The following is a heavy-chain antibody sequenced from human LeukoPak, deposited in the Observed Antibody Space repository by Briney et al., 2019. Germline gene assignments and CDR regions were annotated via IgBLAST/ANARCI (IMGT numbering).Heavy chain of an antibody. CDR2: FIPILGIA. D-gene: IGHD2-2*02. Sequence: GASVTVSCKASGGSFSRNAISWVRQAPGQGLEWMGRFIPILGIATYAQKFQGRVTITADRSTSTAYMEVSSLRSEDTAVYYCARIQAVGVPVAIDAYYSYGMDVWGQGTAVTVSS. V-gene: IGHV1-69*04. CDR1: GGSFSRNA. J-gene: IGHJ6*02. CDR3: ARIQAVGVPVAIDAYYSYGMDV.